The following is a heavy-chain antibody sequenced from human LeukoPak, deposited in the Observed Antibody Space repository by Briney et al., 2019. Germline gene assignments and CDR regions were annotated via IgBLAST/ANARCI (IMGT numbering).Heavy chain of an antibody. CDR2: INPNSGNT. V-gene: IGHV1-8*01. Sequence: ASVKVSCKASGYTFTSYDINGVRQATGQGLEWVGWINPNSGNTGYAQKFQGRVTMTRNTSISTAYMELSSLRSEDTAVYYCARQHGYRSSWYAGYYMDVWGKGTTVTISS. D-gene: IGHD6-13*01. CDR1: GYTFTSYD. CDR3: ARQHGYRSSWYAGYYMDV. J-gene: IGHJ6*03.